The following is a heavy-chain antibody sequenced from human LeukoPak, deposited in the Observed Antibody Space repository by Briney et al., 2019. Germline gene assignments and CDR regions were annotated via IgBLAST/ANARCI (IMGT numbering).Heavy chain of an antibody. CDR2: INPSGGST. J-gene: IGHJ5*02. V-gene: IGHV1-46*01. CDR1: GYTFTSYY. CDR3: ARDGLTTVTTSWFDP. Sequence: ASVKVSCKASGYTFTSYYMHWMRHAPGQGLEWMGIINPSGGSTSYAQKFQGRVTMTRDTSTSKVYMELSSLRSEDAAVYYCARDGLTTVTTSWFDPWGQGTLVTVSS. D-gene: IGHD4-17*01.